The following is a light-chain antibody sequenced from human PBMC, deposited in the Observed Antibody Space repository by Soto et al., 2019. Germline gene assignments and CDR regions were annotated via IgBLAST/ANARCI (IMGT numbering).Light chain of an antibody. CDR3: QHYSLVWA. CDR2: NAD. CDR1: QDINRW. Sequence: DIQMTQSPSTLSASVGERVTITCRASQDINRWLAWYQQKPGKAPKILIYNADTLESGVPSRFSGSGYGTEFILTISSLQPDDFATYYCQHYSLVWAFGQGTKVDI. V-gene: IGKV1-5*01. J-gene: IGKJ1*01.